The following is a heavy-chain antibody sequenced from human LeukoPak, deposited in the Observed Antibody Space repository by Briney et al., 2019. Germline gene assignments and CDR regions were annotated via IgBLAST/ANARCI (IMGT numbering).Heavy chain of an antibody. D-gene: IGHD4-11*01. J-gene: IGHJ4*02. V-gene: IGHV3-30*04. CDR3: TKDAGPYSLTTNSVDLFDY. CDR2: ISKDGTYK. Sequence: GGSLRLSCEVSGYTFSNFAVNWVRQAPGKGLEWVTVISKDGTYKYFSGSVKGRFTVSRDNSKNTTYLQMNSLRCEDTAMYYGTKDAGPYSLTTNSVDLFDYWGPGTLVTVSS. CDR1: GYTFSNFA.